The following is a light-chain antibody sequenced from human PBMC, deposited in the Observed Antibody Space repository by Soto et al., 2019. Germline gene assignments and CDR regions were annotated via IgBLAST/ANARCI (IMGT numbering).Light chain of an antibody. Sequence: QSALTQPASVSGSPGQSIIISCTGTSSDVGGYNYVSWYQQHPGKAPTLMIYDVSNSPSGVSNRFSGSKSGNTASLTISGLPDEEAAYYYCSSYTSGSTLFGGGTKLTVL. CDR2: DVS. J-gene: IGLJ2*01. CDR1: SSDVGGYNY. V-gene: IGLV2-14*01. CDR3: SSYTSGSTL.